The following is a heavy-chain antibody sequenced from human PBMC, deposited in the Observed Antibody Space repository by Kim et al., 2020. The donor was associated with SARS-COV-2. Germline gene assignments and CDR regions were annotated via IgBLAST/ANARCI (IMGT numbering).Heavy chain of an antibody. J-gene: IGHJ3*02. V-gene: IGHV4-59*01. Sequence: SETLSLTCTVSGGSISSYYWSWIRQPPGKGLEWIGYIYYSGSTNYNPSLKSRVTISVDTSKNQFSLKLSSVTAADTAVYYCATHGPLEQWLKFGAFDIWGQGTMVTVSS. D-gene: IGHD6-19*01. CDR1: GGSISSYY. CDR3: ATHGPLEQWLKFGAFDI. CDR2: IYYSGST.